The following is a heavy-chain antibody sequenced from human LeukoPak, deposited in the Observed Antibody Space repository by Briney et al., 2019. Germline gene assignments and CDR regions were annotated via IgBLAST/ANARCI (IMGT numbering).Heavy chain of an antibody. CDR3: ARDFSSMVRGVIID. Sequence: PGGSLRLSCAASGFTFSSYAMHWVRQAPGKGLEWVAVISYDGSNKYYADSVKGRSTISRDNSKNTLYLQMNSLRAEDTAVYYCARDFSSMVRGVIIDWGQGTLVTVSS. CDR1: GFTFSSYA. J-gene: IGHJ4*02. D-gene: IGHD3-10*01. CDR2: ISYDGSNK. V-gene: IGHV3-30-3*01.